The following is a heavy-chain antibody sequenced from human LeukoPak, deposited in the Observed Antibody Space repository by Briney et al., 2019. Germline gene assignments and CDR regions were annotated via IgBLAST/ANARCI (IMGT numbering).Heavy chain of an antibody. CDR2: IYYSGST. J-gene: IGHJ4*02. Sequence: SETLSLTCTVSGGSISSYYWSWIRQPPGKGLEWIGYIYYSGSTNYNPSLKSRVTISVDTSKNQFSLKLSSVTAADTAVYYCARVDSSGYFDYWGQGTLVTVSS. CDR1: GGSISSYY. V-gene: IGHV4-59*01. CDR3: ARVDSSGYFDY. D-gene: IGHD6-6*01.